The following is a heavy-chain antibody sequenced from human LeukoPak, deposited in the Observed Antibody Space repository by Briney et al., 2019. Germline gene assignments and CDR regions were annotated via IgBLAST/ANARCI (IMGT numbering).Heavy chain of an antibody. CDR3: ARSSCGGDCYLIDY. D-gene: IGHD2-21*02. Sequence: PSETLSLTCTVSGGSISSSSYYWGWIRQPPGKGLEWIGSIYYSGSTYYNPSLKSRVTISVGTSKNQFSLKLSSVTAADTAVYYCARSSCGGDCYLIDYWGQGTLVTVSS. CDR1: GGSISSSSYY. J-gene: IGHJ4*02. V-gene: IGHV4-39*07. CDR2: IYYSGST.